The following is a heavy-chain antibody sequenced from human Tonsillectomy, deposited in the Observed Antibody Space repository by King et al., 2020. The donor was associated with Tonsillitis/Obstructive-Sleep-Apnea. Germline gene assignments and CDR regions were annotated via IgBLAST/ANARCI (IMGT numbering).Heavy chain of an antibody. Sequence: VQLVESGGGVVQPGRSLRLSCEVSGFTFSDYAMHWVRQAPGKGLEWMAVISKDGSNKNNTDSVKGRFTISRDNSKNTLFLQMNSLRAEDTAVYYCARTRYYDTTRYYRDFDYWGQGTLVTVSS. CDR1: GFTFSDYA. V-gene: IGHV3-30*04. CDR2: ISKDGSNK. CDR3: ARTRYYDTTRYYRDFDY. D-gene: IGHD3-22*01. J-gene: IGHJ4*02.